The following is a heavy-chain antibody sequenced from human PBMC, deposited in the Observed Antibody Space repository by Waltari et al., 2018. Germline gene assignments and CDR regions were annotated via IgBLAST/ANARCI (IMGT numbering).Heavy chain of an antibody. CDR3: ARERNTFIPFDY. V-gene: IGHV3-48*03. CDR1: DFIFSNYE. CDR2: ISRCGTTI. Sequence: EVQLVQSGGGLVQPGGSLRLSCAASDFIFSNYEMHWIRQAPGKGMEWVSYISRCGTTIYYADSVKGRFTISRDNAKKSLYLQMKGLRAEDTAVYYCARERNTFIPFDYWGQGALVTVSS. D-gene: IGHD2-21*01. J-gene: IGHJ4*02.